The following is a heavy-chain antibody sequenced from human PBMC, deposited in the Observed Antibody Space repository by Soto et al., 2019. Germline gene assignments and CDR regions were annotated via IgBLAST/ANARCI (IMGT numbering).Heavy chain of an antibody. D-gene: IGHD3-3*01. J-gene: IGHJ5*02. CDR3: ARGQRFSDWFDP. CDR2: VYSSGGT. Sequence: SETLSLTCTVSGGSMTSYYWTWIRQPAGKGLEWIGRVYSSGGTHYNPSLKSRVTISLDTSKNQFSLRLLSVTDADTAVYFCARGQRFSDWFDPWGQGTLVTVSS. V-gene: IGHV4-4*07. CDR1: GGSMTSYY.